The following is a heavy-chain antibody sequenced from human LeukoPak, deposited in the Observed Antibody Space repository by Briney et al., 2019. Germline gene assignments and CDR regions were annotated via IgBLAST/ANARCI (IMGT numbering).Heavy chain of an antibody. D-gene: IGHD5-18*01. CDR3: VKFVGYNPRRPNWFDP. Sequence: GGSLRLSCAASGFTFSSYGMHWVRQAPGEGLEWVAFIRYDGSNKYYADSVKGRFTISRDNSKNTLYLQMNSLRAEDTAVYYCVKFVGYNPRRPNWFDPWGQGTLVTVSS. J-gene: IGHJ5*02. CDR1: GFTFSSYG. V-gene: IGHV3-30*02. CDR2: IRYDGSNK.